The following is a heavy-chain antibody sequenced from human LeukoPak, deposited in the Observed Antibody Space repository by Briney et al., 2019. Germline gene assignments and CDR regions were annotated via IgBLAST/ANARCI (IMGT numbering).Heavy chain of an antibody. D-gene: IGHD3-3*01. V-gene: IGHV4-30-4*08. Sequence: PSETLSLTCTVSGGSISSGDYYWSWIRQPPGKGLEWIGYIYYSGSTYYNPSLKSRVTISVDTSKNQFSLKLSSVTAADTAVYYCSRAPSITIFGVVIIPYYFDHWGQGTLVTVSS. CDR1: GGSISSGDYY. J-gene: IGHJ4*02. CDR3: SRAPSITIFGVVIIPYYFDH. CDR2: IYYSGST.